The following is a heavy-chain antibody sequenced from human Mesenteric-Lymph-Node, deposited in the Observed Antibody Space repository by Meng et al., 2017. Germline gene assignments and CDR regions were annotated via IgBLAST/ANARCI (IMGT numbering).Heavy chain of an antibody. Sequence: ASVKVSCKASGYTFTSYGISWVRQAPGQGLEWMGIINPSGGSTSYAQKFQGRVTMTRDTSTSTVYMELSSLRSEDTAVYYCARDTGGGWRAFDYWGQGTLVTVSS. CDR2: INPSGGST. V-gene: IGHV1-46*01. D-gene: IGHD5-12*01. CDR3: ARDTGGGWRAFDY. CDR1: GYTFTSYG. J-gene: IGHJ4*02.